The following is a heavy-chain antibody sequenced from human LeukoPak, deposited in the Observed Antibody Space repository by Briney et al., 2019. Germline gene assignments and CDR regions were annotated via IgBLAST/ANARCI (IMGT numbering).Heavy chain of an antibody. CDR1: GFTFSSYG. D-gene: IGHD2-21*02. CDR2: IRYDGSNK. Sequence: GGSLRLSCAASGFTFSSYGMHWVRQAPGKGLEWVAFIRYDGSNKYYADSVKVRFTISRDNSKNTLYLQMNSLRAEDTAVYYCAKDIEAYCGGDCYTFDYWGQGTLVTVSS. J-gene: IGHJ4*02. CDR3: AKDIEAYCGGDCYTFDY. V-gene: IGHV3-30*02.